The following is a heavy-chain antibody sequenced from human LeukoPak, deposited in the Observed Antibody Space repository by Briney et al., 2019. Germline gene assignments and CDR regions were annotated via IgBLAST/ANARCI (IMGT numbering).Heavy chain of an antibody. V-gene: IGHV3-21*04. Sequence: GSLRLSCAASGFTFRSYSMNWVRQAPGKGLEWVSSISSSSSYIYYADSVKGRFTISRDNAKNSLYLQMNSLRAEDMALYYCAKGSSWAYFDYWGQGTLVTVSS. CDR1: GFTFRSYS. J-gene: IGHJ4*02. CDR2: ISSSSSYI. CDR3: AKGSSWAYFDY. D-gene: IGHD6-6*01.